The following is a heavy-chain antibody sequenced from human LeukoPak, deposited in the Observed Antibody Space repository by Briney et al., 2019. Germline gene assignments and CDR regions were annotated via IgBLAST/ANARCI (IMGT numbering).Heavy chain of an antibody. Sequence: GGSLRLSCSASGFTLSSHAMHWVRQAPGKALEYVSAISYNGGSTYYANSVKDRFTISRDNSKNTLYLQMSSLRPKDTAVFYCVRRTGNYFDYWGQGTLVTVSS. CDR3: VRRTGNYFDY. V-gene: IGHV3-64D*09. J-gene: IGHJ4*02. D-gene: IGHD3/OR15-3a*01. CDR2: ISYNGGST. CDR1: GFTLSSHA.